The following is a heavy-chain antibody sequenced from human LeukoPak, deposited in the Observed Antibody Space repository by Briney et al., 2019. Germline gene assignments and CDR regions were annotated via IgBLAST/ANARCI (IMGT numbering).Heavy chain of an antibody. Sequence: ASVKVSCKASGYTFTGYYMHWLRQAPGQGLEWMGWINPKSGSTHYAQKFQGRVIMTRDTSLNTAYLELTSLRSDDTAIYFCGRRVSRGWTDYWGQGTLVTASS. CDR1: GYTFTGYY. V-gene: IGHV1-2*02. D-gene: IGHD2-15*01. J-gene: IGHJ4*02. CDR3: GRRVSRGWTDY. CDR2: INPKSGST.